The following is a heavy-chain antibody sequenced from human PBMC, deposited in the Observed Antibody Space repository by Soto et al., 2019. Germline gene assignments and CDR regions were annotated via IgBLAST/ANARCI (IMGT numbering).Heavy chain of an antibody. J-gene: IGHJ6*02. V-gene: IGHV1-8*01. Sequence: ASVKVSCKASGYTFATYDINWVRQATGQGLEWMGWMNPNSGNTGHAQKLQGRVTMTTNTSISTAYLQWSSLKASDTAMYYCARLARYFDSHYGMDVWGQGTTVTVSS. D-gene: IGHD3-9*01. CDR3: ARLARYFDSHYGMDV. CDR2: MNPNSGNT. CDR1: GYTFATYD.